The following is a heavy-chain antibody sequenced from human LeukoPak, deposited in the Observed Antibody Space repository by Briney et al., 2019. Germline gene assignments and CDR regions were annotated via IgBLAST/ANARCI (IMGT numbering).Heavy chain of an antibody. CDR3: ARAGGGGYNYGLDY. Sequence: GGSLRLSCAASTFTFSDYYMSWIRQAPGEGLEWVSHISSSGSFIYYADSVKDRFTISRDNAKNSLDLQMNSLRDVDTAIYYCARAGGGGYNYGLDYWGQGILVAVSS. D-gene: IGHD5-18*01. V-gene: IGHV3-11*04. CDR2: ISSSGSFI. J-gene: IGHJ4*02. CDR1: TFTFSDYY.